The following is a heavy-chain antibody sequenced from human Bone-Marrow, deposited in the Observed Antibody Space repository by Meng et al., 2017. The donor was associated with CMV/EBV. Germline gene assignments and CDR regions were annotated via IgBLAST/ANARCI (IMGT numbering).Heavy chain of an antibody. J-gene: IGHJ6*02. CDR2: MNPNSGNT. Sequence: ASVKVSCKASGYTFTSYDINWVRQATGQGLEWMGWMNPNSGNTGYAQKFQGRVTMTRNTSISTAYMELSSLRSEDTAVYYCARGGVIVPAAKVPSVYYYYYGMDVWGQGTTVTVSS. CDR1: GYTFTSYD. CDR3: ARGGVIVPAAKVPSVYYYYYGMDV. V-gene: IGHV1-8*01. D-gene: IGHD2-2*01.